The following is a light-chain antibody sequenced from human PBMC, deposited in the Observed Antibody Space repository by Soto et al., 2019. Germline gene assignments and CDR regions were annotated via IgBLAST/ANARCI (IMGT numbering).Light chain of an antibody. J-gene: IGKJ5*01. CDR2: AAS. CDR3: QQRSDWPLIT. V-gene: IGKV1-39*01. Sequence: DIQMTQSPSSLSASVGDRVTIACRASQSISSYLNWYQQKPGKAPKLLIYAASSLQSGVPSRFSGSGSGTDFTLTISNLEPEDSAVYYCQQRSDWPLITFGQGTRLEIK. CDR1: QSISSY.